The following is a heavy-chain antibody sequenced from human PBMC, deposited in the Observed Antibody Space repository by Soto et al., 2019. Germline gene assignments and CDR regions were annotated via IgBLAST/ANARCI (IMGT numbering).Heavy chain of an antibody. CDR3: TRDGDGRMTTNPYYYYGMDV. CDR1: GGSISGYY. CDR2: VYYGGGA. J-gene: IGHJ6*02. Sequence: PSETLSLTCTVSGGSISGYYWSWIRQPPGKGLEWIGNVYYGGGAKYNPSVKRRVSISVDTSKNQFSLNLSSVTAADTAVYYCTRDGDGRMTTNPYYYYGMDVWGPGITVT. D-gene: IGHD2-21*02. V-gene: IGHV4-59*01.